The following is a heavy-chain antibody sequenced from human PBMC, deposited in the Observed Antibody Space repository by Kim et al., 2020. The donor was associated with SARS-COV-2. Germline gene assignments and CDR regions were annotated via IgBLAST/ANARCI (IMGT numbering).Heavy chain of an antibody. CDR2: ISNSGGST. J-gene: IGHJ5*02. CDR1: GFTFSSYA. CDR3: AKVRYCSSTTCYVANWFDP. V-gene: IGHV3-23*01. D-gene: IGHD2-2*01. Sequence: GGSLRLSCAASGFTFSSYAMSWVRQAPGKGLEWVSAISNSGGSTYYADSVKGRFTISRDNSKNTLYLQMNSLRAEDTAVYHCAKVRYCSSTTCYVANWFDPWGQGTLVTVSS.